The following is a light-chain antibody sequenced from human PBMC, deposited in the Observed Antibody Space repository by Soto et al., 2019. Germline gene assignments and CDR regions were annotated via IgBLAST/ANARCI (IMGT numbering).Light chain of an antibody. CDR3: QQYGSSSWT. CDR1: QSVSNY. J-gene: IGKJ1*01. V-gene: IGKV3-11*01. CDR2: DAS. Sequence: EIVLTQSPATLSVSPGERVTLSRRASQSVSNYFAWYQQKPGQAPRLLIYDASTRATGIPARFSGSGSGTEFTLTISRLENEDFAVYYCQQYGSSSWTFGQGTKVDIK.